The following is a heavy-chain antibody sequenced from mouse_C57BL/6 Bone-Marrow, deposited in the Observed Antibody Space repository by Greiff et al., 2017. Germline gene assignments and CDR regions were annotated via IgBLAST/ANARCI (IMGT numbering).Heavy chain of an antibody. J-gene: IGHJ4*01. V-gene: IGHV1-81*01. Sequence: QVQLQQSGAELARPGASVKLSCKASGYTFTSYGISWVKQTTGQGLEWIGEIYPRSGSTYYNEKVKGKATLTADKSSSTAYMELRSLTSEDCAVYVGARNFYAYGGAMDVWGTGTSVTVSS. CDR3: ARNFYAYGGAMDV. CDR2: IYPRSGST. D-gene: IGHD6-5*01. CDR1: GYTFTSYG.